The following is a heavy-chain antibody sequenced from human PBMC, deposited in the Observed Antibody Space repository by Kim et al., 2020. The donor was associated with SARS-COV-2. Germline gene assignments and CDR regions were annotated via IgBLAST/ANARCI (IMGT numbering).Heavy chain of an antibody. V-gene: IGHV4-59*01. CDR3: ARVDGSGSYIDY. J-gene: IGHJ4*02. D-gene: IGHD3-10*01. Sequence: SQTLSLTCTVSGGSISSYYWSWIRQPPGKGLEWIGYIYYSGSTNYNPSLKSRVTISVDTSKNQFSLKLSSVTAADTAVYYCARVDGSGSYIDYWGQGTLVTVSS. CDR2: IYYSGST. CDR1: GGSISSYY.